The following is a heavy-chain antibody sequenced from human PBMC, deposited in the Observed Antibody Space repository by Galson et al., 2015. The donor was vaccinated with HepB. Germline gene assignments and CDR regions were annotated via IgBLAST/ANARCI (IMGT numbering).Heavy chain of an antibody. J-gene: IGHJ4*02. V-gene: IGHV1-46*01. CDR2: INPSGGST. CDR1: GYTFTGYY. D-gene: IGHD4-17*01. CDR3: AREPTVTPYFDY. Sequence: SVKVSCKASGYTFTGYYMHWVRQAPGQGLEWMGIINPSGGSTSYAQKFQGRVTMTRDTSTSTVYMELSSLRSEDTAVYYCAREPTVTPYFDYWGQGTLVTVSS.